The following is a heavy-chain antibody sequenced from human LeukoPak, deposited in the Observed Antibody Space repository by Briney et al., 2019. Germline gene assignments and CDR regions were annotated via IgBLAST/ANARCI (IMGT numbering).Heavy chain of an antibody. CDR2: ISYDGSNK. CDR3: AVHDYGEGIDY. V-gene: IGHV3-30*03. D-gene: IGHD4-17*01. CDR1: GFTFSSYG. J-gene: IGHJ4*02. Sequence: GGSLRLSCAASGFTFSSYGMHWARQAPGKGLEWVAVISYDGSNKYYADSVKGRFTISRDNSKNTLYLQMNSLRAEDTAVYYCAVHDYGEGIDYWGQGTLVTVSS.